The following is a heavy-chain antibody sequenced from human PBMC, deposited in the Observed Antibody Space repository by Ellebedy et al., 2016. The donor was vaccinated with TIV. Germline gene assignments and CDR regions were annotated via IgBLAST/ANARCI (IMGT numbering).Heavy chain of an antibody. CDR3: ARCVVAHAAFDI. J-gene: IGHJ3*02. V-gene: IGHV3-21*01. Sequence: PGGSLRLSCVASGFTFSSYPMNWVRQAPGRGLGWVSSISGISSYIYYADSVKGRFTISRDNAKNSLYLQLNSLRVEDTAVYYCARCVVAHAAFDIWGQGTLVTVSS. CDR2: ISGISSYI. D-gene: IGHD2-15*01. CDR1: GFTFSSYP.